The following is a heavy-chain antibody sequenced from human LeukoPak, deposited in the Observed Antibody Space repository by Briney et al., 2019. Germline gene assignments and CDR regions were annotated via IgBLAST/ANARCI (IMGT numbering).Heavy chain of an antibody. V-gene: IGHV1-2*02. D-gene: IGHD3-22*01. Sequence: GASVKVSCKASGYTFTGYYMHWVRQAPGQGLEWMGWINPNSGGTNYAQKFQGRVTMTRDTSISTAYMELSRLRSDDTAVYYCAGAKTDSSGYYYGYWGQGTLVTVSS. CDR2: INPNSGGT. J-gene: IGHJ4*02. CDR3: AGAKTDSSGYYYGY. CDR1: GYTFTGYY.